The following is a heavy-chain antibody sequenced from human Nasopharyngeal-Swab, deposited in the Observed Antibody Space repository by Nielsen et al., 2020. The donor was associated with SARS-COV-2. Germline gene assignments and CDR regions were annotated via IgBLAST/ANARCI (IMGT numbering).Heavy chain of an antibody. J-gene: IGHJ4*02. V-gene: IGHV1-18*01. D-gene: IGHD5-18*01. CDR3: ASDVEEWLVVPSLSFDH. CDR2: ISVYNGST. CDR1: GYSFRSYG. Sequence: ASVQVSCNASGYSFRSYGINWVRQAPGQGLEWMGWISVYNGSTNYAETFQGRVNITTDTSTTSAYMELRSLRSDDTAMYYCASDVEEWLVVPSLSFDHWGQGTLVTVSS.